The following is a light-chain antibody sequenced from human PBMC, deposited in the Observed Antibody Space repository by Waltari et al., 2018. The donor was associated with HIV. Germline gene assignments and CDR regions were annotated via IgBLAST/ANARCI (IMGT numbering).Light chain of an antibody. V-gene: IGLV2-14*03. CDR1: NNDVGVYNY. Sequence: HSALTQPASVSGSPGQSITISCSGSNNDVGVYNYVSWYQVFPGKVPKLIIYDVNERPSGISNHFSGSKSDNTASLNISRLQPDDEADYYCASYRNNTFYVFGSGTKVTV. CDR3: ASYRNNTFYV. J-gene: IGLJ1*01. CDR2: DVN.